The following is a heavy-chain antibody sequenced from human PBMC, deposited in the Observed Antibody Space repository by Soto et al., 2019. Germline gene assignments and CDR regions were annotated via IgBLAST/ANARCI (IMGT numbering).Heavy chain of an antibody. V-gene: IGHV1-3*01. CDR2: INAGNGNT. CDR3: ARAPSLSGYDDFDI. CDR1: GYTFTSYA. J-gene: IGHJ3*02. D-gene: IGHD5-12*01. Sequence: GASVKVSCKASGYTFTSYAMHWVRQAPGQRLEWMGWINAGNGNTKYSQKFQGRVTITRDTSASTAYMELSSLRSEDTAVYYCARAPSLSGYDDFDIWGQGTMVTVSS.